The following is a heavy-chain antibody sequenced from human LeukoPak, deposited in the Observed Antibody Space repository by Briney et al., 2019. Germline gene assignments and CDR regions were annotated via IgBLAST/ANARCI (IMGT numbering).Heavy chain of an antibody. CDR2: INSNGGST. D-gene: IGHD4/OR15-4a*01. V-gene: IGHV3-23*01. CDR1: GFTFGTST. J-gene: IGHJ4*02. CDR3: AKGPMVLALTEPFRD. Sequence: GGSLRLSCTTSGFTFGTSTMTWVRQAPGKGLEWVSTINSNGGSTYYASSVKGRFTISRDNSRNTLYLRMSSLRAEDTAVYYCAKGPMVLALTEPFRDWGQGTLVTVSS.